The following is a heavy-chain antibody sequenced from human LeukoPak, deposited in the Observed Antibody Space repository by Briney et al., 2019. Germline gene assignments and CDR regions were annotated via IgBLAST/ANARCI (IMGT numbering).Heavy chain of an antibody. J-gene: IGHJ4*02. CDR3: ARDGTMVRGVINY. Sequence: KLQGRVTMTTDTSTSTAYMELRSLRSNDTAVYYCARDGTMVRGVINYWGQGTLVTVSS. V-gene: IGHV1-18*01. D-gene: IGHD3-10*01.